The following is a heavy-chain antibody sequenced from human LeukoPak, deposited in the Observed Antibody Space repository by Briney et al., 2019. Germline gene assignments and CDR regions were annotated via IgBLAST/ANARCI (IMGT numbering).Heavy chain of an antibody. Sequence: PSETLSLTCAVSGGSISSGGYSWSWIRQPPGKGLEWIGYIYHSGSTYYNPSLKSRVTISVDRSKNQFSLKLSSVTAADTAVYYCARVAGDHDAFDIWGQGTMVTVPS. V-gene: IGHV4-30-2*01. D-gene: IGHD3-10*01. CDR1: GGSISSGGYS. CDR3: ARVAGDHDAFDI. J-gene: IGHJ3*02. CDR2: IYHSGST.